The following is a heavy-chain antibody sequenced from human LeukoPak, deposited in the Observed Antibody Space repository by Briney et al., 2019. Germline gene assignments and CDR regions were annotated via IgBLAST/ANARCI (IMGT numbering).Heavy chain of an antibody. D-gene: IGHD6-13*01. CDR2: ISGSGGST. Sequence: GGSLRLSCAASGFTFSSYAMSWVRQAPGKGLEWVSAISGSGGSTYYADSVKGRFTISRDNSKNTLYLQMNSLRAEGTAVYYCAKDPIAAAGPLYYYYYYMDVWGKGTTVTVSS. CDR3: AKDPIAAAGPLYYYYYYMDV. J-gene: IGHJ6*03. CDR1: GFTFSSYA. V-gene: IGHV3-23*01.